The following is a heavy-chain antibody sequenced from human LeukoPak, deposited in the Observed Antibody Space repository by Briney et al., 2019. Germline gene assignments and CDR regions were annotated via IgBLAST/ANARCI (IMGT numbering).Heavy chain of an antibody. V-gene: IGHV3-53*01. Sequence: TGGSLRLSCAVSGFTVSGNYITWVRQAPGKGLEWVSVIYANGNTYYAGSMQGRLTISRDKSKNTVFLQMNSLRAEDTAVYYCAREEDADRYPSGSGNYPYYYYYGMDVWGQGTTVTVSS. J-gene: IGHJ6*02. D-gene: IGHD3-10*01. CDR1: GFTVSGNY. CDR2: IYANGNT. CDR3: AREEDADRYPSGSGNYPYYYYYGMDV.